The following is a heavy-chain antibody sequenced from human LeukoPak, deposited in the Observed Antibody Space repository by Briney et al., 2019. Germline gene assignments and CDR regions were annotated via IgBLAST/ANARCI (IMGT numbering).Heavy chain of an antibody. V-gene: IGHV4-39*01. Sequence: SETLSLTCTVSGGSISSSSYYWGWIRQPPGKGLEWIGSICYSGSTYYNPSLKSRVTISVDTSKNQFSLKLSSVAAADTAVYYCARLHGPPAVRYYYDSSGYLPFDYWGQGTLVTVSS. CDR2: ICYSGST. CDR3: ARLHGPPAVRYYYDSSGYLPFDY. D-gene: IGHD3-22*01. CDR1: GGSISSSSYY. J-gene: IGHJ4*02.